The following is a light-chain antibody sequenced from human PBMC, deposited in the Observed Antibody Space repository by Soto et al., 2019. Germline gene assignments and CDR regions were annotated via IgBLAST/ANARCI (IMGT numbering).Light chain of an antibody. CDR1: QSVSSF. CDR3: QHRSNWPRLT. V-gene: IGKV3-11*01. CDR2: DAV. J-gene: IGKJ4*01. Sequence: EIELTQSPATLSLSPGERATLSCRASQSVSSFLVWYQQKPGQAPRLLIYDAVNRVTGIPARFSGSGSGTEFTLTISSLEPEDFAVYYCQHRSNWPRLTFGGGTKVEIK.